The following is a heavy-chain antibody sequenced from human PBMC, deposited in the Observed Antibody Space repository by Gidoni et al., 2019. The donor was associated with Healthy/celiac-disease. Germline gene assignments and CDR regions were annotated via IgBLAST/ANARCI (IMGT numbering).Heavy chain of an antibody. Sequence: TISRDNSKNTLYLQMNSLRAEDTAVYYCAKAEKVGYWGQGTLVTVSS. V-gene: IGHV3-23*01. J-gene: IGHJ4*02. CDR3: AKAEKVGY. D-gene: IGHD1-26*01.